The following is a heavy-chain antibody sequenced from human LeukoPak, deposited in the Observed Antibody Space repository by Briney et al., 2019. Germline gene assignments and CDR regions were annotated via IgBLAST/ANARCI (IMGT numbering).Heavy chain of an antibody. V-gene: IGHV3-53*01. D-gene: IGHD3-3*01. CDR1: GFTVSSNY. CDR2: IYSGGST. Sequence: GGSLRLSCAASGFTVSSNYMSWVRQAPGKGLEWVSVIYSGGSTYYADSVKGRFTISRDNSKNTLYLQMNSLRAEDTAVYYCARGLGSLEWLGYDYWGQGTLVTVSS. J-gene: IGHJ4*02. CDR3: ARGLGSLEWLGYDY.